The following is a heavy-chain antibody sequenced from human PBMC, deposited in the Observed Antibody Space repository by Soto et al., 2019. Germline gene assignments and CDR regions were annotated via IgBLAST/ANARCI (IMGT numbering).Heavy chain of an antibody. CDR3: AKDTDFWSGSNGGDYGMDV. CDR2: ISWDGGST. J-gene: IGHJ6*02. D-gene: IGHD3-3*01. CDR1: GFTFDDYA. Sequence: GGSLRLSCAASGFTFDDYAMHWVRQAPGKGLEWVSLISWDGGSTYYADSVKGRFTISRDNSKNSLYLQMNSLRAEDSDLYYCAKDTDFWSGSNGGDYGMDVWGQGTTVTVSS. V-gene: IGHV3-43D*03.